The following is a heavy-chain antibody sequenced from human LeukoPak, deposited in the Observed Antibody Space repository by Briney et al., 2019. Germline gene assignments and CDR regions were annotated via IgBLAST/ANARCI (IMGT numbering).Heavy chain of an antibody. CDR1: GGSISSDY. CDR2: IYYSMST. V-gene: IGHV4-59*01. CDR3: ARALPAAKPVFDY. J-gene: IGHJ4*01. D-gene: IGHD2-2*01. Sequence: SESLSLTCTERGGSISSDYSSSVRQPPGKGLGWVGHIYYSMSTNYNPSPKSRVTTSVDTSTNQFSLKLSSVTAADTAVYYCARALPAAKPVFDYWGHGTLVTVSS.